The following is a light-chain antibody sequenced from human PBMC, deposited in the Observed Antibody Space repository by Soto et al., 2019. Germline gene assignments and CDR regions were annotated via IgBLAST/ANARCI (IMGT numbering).Light chain of an antibody. CDR3: QQRSNWPPT. Sequence: EIVLTQSPGTLSLSPWERVTLSCRASQSVSSYLAWYQQKPGQAPRLLIYDASNRATGIPARFSGSGSGTDFTLTISSLEPEDFAVYYCQQRSNWPPTFGQGTKVDIK. CDR1: QSVSSY. V-gene: IGKV3-11*01. CDR2: DAS. J-gene: IGKJ1*01.